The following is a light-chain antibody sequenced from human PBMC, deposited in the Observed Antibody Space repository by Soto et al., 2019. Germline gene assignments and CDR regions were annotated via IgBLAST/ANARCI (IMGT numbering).Light chain of an antibody. V-gene: IGKV3-11*01. CDR2: DAS. J-gene: IGKJ4*01. Sequence: EIVLTQSPATLSLSXGESATLSCRASQSVSRCLVWFQHKPGQAPRLVIHDASYRAADIPARXXGXXXXXXXXXXIRSLQPEDFAVYYCQQCNTWPLTFGGGTKLEXK. CDR1: QSVSRC. CDR3: QQCNTWPLT.